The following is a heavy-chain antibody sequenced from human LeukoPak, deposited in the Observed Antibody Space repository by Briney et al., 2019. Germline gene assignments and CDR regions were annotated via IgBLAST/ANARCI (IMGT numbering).Heavy chain of an antibody. V-gene: IGHV4-59*02. CDR1: GGSVSGYY. CDR3: ARIHRYCSGGACYVLDN. Sequence: SETLSLTCVVPGGSVSGYYWGWIRQPPGRGLEWIGYVYYSGSTNYNPSFKSRITISVDTSRNQFSLQLSSVTAADTAVYYCARIHRYCSGGACYVLDNWGQGTLVAVSS. CDR2: VYYSGST. J-gene: IGHJ4*02. D-gene: IGHD2-15*01.